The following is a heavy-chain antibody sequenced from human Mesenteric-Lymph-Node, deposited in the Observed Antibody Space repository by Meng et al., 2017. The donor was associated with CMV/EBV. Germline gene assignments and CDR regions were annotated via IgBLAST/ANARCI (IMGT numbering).Heavy chain of an antibody. J-gene: IGHJ4*02. D-gene: IGHD2-2*01. CDR1: GFTFSAHS. CDR2: ISKSSDYM. V-gene: IGHV3-21*01. CDR3: VRDGFCSSSSCYVFDY. Sequence: GGSLRLSCAASGFTFSAHSMNWVRQSPGKGLEWVASISKSSDYMFYPESLKGRFSISRDNAKNSLYLEMNSLRAEDTAVYFCVRDGFCSSSSCYVFDYWGQGTVVTVSS.